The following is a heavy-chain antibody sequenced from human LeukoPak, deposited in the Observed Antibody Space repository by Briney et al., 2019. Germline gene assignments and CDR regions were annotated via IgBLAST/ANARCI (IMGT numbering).Heavy chain of an antibody. CDR3: ARRRRYYDSSGYAPRYYYYMDV. CDR2: INHSGST. J-gene: IGHJ6*03. D-gene: IGHD3-22*01. Sequence: PSETLSLTCAVYGGSFSGYYWSWIRQPPGKGLEWIGEINHSGSTNYNPSLKSRVTISVDTSKNQFSLKLSSVTAADTAVYYCARRRRYYDSSGYAPRYYYYMDVWGKGTTVTISS. CDR1: GGSFSGYY. V-gene: IGHV4-34*01.